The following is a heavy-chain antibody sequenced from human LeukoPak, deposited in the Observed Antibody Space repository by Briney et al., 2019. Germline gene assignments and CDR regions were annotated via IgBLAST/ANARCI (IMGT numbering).Heavy chain of an antibody. J-gene: IGHJ4*02. V-gene: IGHV1-2*02. CDR2: INPKSGGT. CDR3: ATTQSGFTRSLLSHGGYYLDY. D-gene: IGHD3-3*01. CDR1: GYTFINYY. Sequence: ASVTVSCRAAGYTFINYYIHWVRQAPGQGLEWMGWINPKSGGTNYAQKFQGRVTMTRDTSISAAYMELSSLKSDDTAVYYCATTQSGFTRSLLSHGGYYLDYWGQGTLVTVSS.